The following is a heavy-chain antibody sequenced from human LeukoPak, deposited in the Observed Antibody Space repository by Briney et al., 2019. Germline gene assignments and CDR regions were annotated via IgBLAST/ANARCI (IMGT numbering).Heavy chain of an antibody. V-gene: IGHV4-59*12. CDR2: IYYSGST. CDR3: ARDPQLSGSGSYNFDY. CDR1: GGSISSYY. J-gene: IGHJ4*02. D-gene: IGHD3-10*01. Sequence: PSETLSLTCTVSGGSISSYYWSWIRQPPGKGLEWIGYIYYSGSTNYNPSLKSRVTISVDTSKNQFSLKLSSLTAADTAVYYCARDPQLSGSGSYNFDYWGQGTLVTVSS.